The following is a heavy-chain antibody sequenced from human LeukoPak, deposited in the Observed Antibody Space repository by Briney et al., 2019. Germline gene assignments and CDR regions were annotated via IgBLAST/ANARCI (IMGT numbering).Heavy chain of an antibody. D-gene: IGHD1-26*01. CDR1: GFTFSSYG. V-gene: IGHV3-33*01. CDR3: AREEGGSYYYPPFDY. Sequence: GGSLRLSCAASGFTFSSYGMHWVRQAPGKGLEWVAVIWYDGSNKYYADSAKGRFTISRDNSKNTLYLQMNSLRAEDTAVYYCAREEGGSYYYPPFDYWGQGTLVTVSS. J-gene: IGHJ4*02. CDR2: IWYDGSNK.